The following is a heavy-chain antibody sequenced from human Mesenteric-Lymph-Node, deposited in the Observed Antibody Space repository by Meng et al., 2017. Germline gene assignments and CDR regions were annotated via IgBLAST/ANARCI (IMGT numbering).Heavy chain of an antibody. Sequence: QVQLQESGSGLVRPSQTLSLTCAVSGDSITSGDYSWTWIRQPPGKGLEWIGYIYYSGSTYYNPSLKSRVTISVDTSKNQFSLKLSSVTAADTAVYYCARGPTTYFDYWGQGTLVTVSS. V-gene: IGHV4-30-2*05. CDR2: IYYSGST. CDR1: GDSITSGDYS. CDR3: ARGPTTYFDY. J-gene: IGHJ4*02. D-gene: IGHD4-17*01.